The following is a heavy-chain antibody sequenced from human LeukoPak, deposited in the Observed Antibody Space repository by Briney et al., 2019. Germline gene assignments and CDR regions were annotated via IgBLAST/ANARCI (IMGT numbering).Heavy chain of an antibody. V-gene: IGHV1-18*01. Sequence: ASVKVSCKASGYTFNTYGITWVRQAPGQGLEWMGWINPNSGGTNYAQKFQGRVTMTTDTSTSTAYMELRSLRSDDTAVYYCAREADGTSGSYLDYWGQGTLVTVSS. CDR3: AREADGTSGSYLDY. J-gene: IGHJ4*02. CDR2: INPNSGGT. D-gene: IGHD1-26*01. CDR1: GYTFNTYG.